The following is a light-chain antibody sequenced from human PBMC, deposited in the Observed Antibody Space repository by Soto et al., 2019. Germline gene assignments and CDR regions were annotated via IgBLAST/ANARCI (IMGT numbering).Light chain of an antibody. CDR3: QHTYNSPPWT. Sequence: DIQMTQSPSSLSASVGDRVTITCRASQSISSYLNWYQHKPGKAPKLLISVASSLQSGVPSRFSGGGSGTDFTLTISSLQPEDFATYYCQHTYNSPPWTFGQGTKVEI. J-gene: IGKJ1*01. CDR1: QSISSY. V-gene: IGKV1-39*01. CDR2: VAS.